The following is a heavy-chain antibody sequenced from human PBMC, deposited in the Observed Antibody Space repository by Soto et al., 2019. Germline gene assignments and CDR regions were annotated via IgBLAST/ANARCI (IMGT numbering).Heavy chain of an antibody. J-gene: IGHJ6*02. CDR3: ARAYSSSLTGGYGKDV. CDR1: PHRFTTYW. CDR2: IYPGDSNT. V-gene: IGHV5-51*01. D-gene: IGHD6-6*01. Sequence: SQTVSFNGSPHRFTTYWIGWVRHMPREGLEWMGIIYPGDSNTRYIPSFQVQVTISADKTISTSYLQSSSLNASYTATYYCARAYSSSLTGGYGKDVVGQGTTVTISS.